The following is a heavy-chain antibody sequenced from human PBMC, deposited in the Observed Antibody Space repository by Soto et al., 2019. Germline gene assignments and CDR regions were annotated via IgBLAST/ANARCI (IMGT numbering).Heavy chain of an antibody. Sequence: QVQLVQSGAEVMKPGSSVKVSGKASGGTFSSYTISWVRQAPGQGLEWMGRIIPILGIANYAQKFQGRVTITADKSTSTAYMELSSLRSEDTAVYYCAREEYYYGSGAFFDYWGQGTLVTVSS. CDR2: IIPILGIA. CDR3: AREEYYYGSGAFFDY. D-gene: IGHD3-10*01. J-gene: IGHJ4*02. V-gene: IGHV1-69*08. CDR1: GGTFSSYT.